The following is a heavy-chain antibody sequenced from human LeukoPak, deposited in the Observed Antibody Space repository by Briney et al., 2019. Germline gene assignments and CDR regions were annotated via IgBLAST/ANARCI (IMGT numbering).Heavy chain of an antibody. V-gene: IGHV6-1*01. Sequence: SQTLSLTCAISGDSVSSNIASWNWIRQSPSRGLELLGRTYYRSKWYNDYAVSVKSRITINPDTSKNQFSLQLNSVTPEDTAVYYCARVYNWNPAGAFDIWGQGTVVTVSS. CDR2: TYYRSKWYN. D-gene: IGHD1-1*01. CDR1: GDSVSSNIAS. J-gene: IGHJ3*02. CDR3: ARVYNWNPAGAFDI.